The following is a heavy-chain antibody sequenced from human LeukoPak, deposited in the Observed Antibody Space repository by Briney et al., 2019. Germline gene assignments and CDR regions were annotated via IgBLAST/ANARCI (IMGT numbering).Heavy chain of an antibody. D-gene: IGHD3-10*01. Sequence: SETLSLTCTVSGGSISSSSYYWGWIRQPPGKGLEWIGSIYYSGSTYYNPSLKSRVTISVDTSKNQFSLKLSSVTAADTAVYYCARDPAPMVRGVKSASHFDYWGQGTLVTVSS. CDR2: IYYSGST. V-gene: IGHV4-39*07. J-gene: IGHJ4*02. CDR3: ARDPAPMVRGVKSASHFDY. CDR1: GGSISSSSYY.